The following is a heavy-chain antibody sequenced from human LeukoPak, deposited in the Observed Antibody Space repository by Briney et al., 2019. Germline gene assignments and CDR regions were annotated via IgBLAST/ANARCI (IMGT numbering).Heavy chain of an antibody. Sequence: ASVKVSCKASGGTFTGYYMHWVRQAPGQGLEWMGWINPNSGGTNYAQKFQGRVTMTRDTSISTAYMELSRLRSDDTAVYYCARETYSNILTGTDYWGPGTLVTVSS. CDR1: GGTFTGYY. V-gene: IGHV1-2*02. CDR2: INPNSGGT. D-gene: IGHD3-9*01. CDR3: ARETYSNILTGTDY. J-gene: IGHJ4*02.